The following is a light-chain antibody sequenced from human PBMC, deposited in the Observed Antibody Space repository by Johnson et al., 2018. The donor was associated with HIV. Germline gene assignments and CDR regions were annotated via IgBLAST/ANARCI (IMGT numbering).Light chain of an antibody. J-gene: IGLJ1*01. CDR1: TSNIGNNY. CDR3: GTWDSSLSAYV. CDR2: EDD. V-gene: IGLV1-51*02. Sequence: QSVLTQPPSVSAAPGQKVTISCSGSTSNIGNNYVSWYQQLPGTAPKLLVYEDDKRPSDIPDRFSGSKSGTSATLGITGLQPGDEADYYCGTWDSSLSAYVFGTGTKVTVL.